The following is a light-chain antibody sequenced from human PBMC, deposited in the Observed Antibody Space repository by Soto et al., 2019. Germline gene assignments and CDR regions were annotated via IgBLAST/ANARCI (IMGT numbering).Light chain of an antibody. V-gene: IGKV3-11*01. CDR2: DAS. CDR1: QSVSSY. J-gene: IGKJ4*01. Sequence: VVTQSQATLSLSPGERATLSCRASQSVSSYLAWYQQKPGQAPRPLISDASNRAAGIPARFSGSGSGTDFTLTISSLEPEDFAVYYCQQRNSLPLTFGGGTKV. CDR3: QQRNSLPLT.